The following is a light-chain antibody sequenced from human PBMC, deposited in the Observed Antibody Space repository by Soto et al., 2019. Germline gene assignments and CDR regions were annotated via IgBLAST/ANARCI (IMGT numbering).Light chain of an antibody. J-gene: IGLJ2*01. Sequence: QSALTQPASVSGSPGQSITISCTGTSSDVGSYNLVSWYQQHPGKAPKLMIYEVSKRPSGVSNRFSGSKSGNTASLTISGLQAGDEADYYCCSYAGGSTVVFGGWTKLTVL. V-gene: IGLV2-23*02. CDR1: SSDVGSYNL. CDR3: CSYAGGSTVV. CDR2: EVS.